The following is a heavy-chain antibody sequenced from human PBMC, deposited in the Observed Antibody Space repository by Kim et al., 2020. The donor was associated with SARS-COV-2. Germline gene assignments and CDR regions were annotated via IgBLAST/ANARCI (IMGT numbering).Heavy chain of an antibody. Sequence: KYYADSVKGRLTITRDHSKSTLYLKMNSLGAEDKDVYYCAKDLGGSYLDYWGQGTLVTVSS. CDR3: AKDLGGSYLDY. D-gene: IGHD1-26*01. J-gene: IGHJ4*02. CDR2: K. V-gene: IGHV3-33*06.